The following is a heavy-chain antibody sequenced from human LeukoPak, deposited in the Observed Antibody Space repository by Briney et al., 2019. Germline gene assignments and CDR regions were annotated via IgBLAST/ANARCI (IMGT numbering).Heavy chain of an antibody. J-gene: IGHJ2*01. D-gene: IGHD2-15*01. CDR3: ARDPTAYCSGGSCYSGWYFDL. Sequence: ASVKVSCKAFGYTFTSYGISWVRQAPGQGLEWMGWISAYNGNTNYAQKLQGRVTMTTDTSTSTAYMELRSLRSDDTAVYYCARDPTAYCSGGSCYSGWYFDLWGRGTLVTVSS. CDR1: GYTFTSYG. CDR2: ISAYNGNT. V-gene: IGHV1-18*01.